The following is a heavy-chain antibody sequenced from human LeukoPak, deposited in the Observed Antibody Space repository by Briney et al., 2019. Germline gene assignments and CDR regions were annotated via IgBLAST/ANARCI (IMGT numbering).Heavy chain of an antibody. Sequence: GASVKVSCKASGYSFTGYYMHWVRQAPGQGLEWMGWINPNSGGTKYAQKFQGRLTTTRDTSISTAYMELSRLRSDDTAVYYWARSDWEAHQNPDYWGQGTLVTVSS. D-gene: IGHD1-14*01. CDR2: INPNSGGT. V-gene: IGHV1-2*02. CDR3: ARSDWEAHQNPDY. CDR1: GYSFTGYY. J-gene: IGHJ4*02.